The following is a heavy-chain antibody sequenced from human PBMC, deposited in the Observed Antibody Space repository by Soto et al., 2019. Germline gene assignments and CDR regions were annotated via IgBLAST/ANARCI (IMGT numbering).Heavy chain of an antibody. CDR3: SNSGDRTSVYNWNYSRWFDP. D-gene: IGHD1-7*01. CDR1: GFTLGSYE. CDR2: ISSSGSTI. V-gene: IGHV3-48*03. J-gene: IGHJ5*02. Sequence: PLRVSCAVSGFTLGSYEMNWVRQATGKWLEWVSYISSSGSTIYYADSVKGRFTISRDNAKNSLYLQMNSLRAEDTAVYYCSNSGDRTSVYNWNYSRWFDPWRQGTLVTVSP.